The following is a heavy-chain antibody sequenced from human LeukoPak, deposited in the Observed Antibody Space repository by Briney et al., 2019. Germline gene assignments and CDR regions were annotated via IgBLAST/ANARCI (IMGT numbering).Heavy chain of an antibody. Sequence: PGGSLRLSCAASGFTFSSYAMHWVRQAPGKGLEWVAVISYDGSNKYYADSVKGRFTISRDNAKNSLYLQMNSLRAEDTAVYYCARDRDWNDVTGMDVWGQGTTVTVSS. D-gene: IGHD1-1*01. J-gene: IGHJ6*02. CDR1: GFTFSSYA. CDR2: ISYDGSNK. V-gene: IGHV3-30*07. CDR3: ARDRDWNDVTGMDV.